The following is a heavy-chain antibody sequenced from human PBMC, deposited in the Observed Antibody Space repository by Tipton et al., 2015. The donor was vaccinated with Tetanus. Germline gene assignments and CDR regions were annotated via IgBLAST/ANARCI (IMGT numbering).Heavy chain of an antibody. CDR2: IDPNSGDT. V-gene: IGHV1-2*02. D-gene: IGHD3-22*01. Sequence: QMQLVQSGAELKKPGASVKVSCTASGYTFTGYYMYWVRQAPGQGLEWVGWIDPNSGDTICAQNFQGRVTMTRDTSISTVYMELSRLRSDDTAVYYCARDRGDYIYYGMDVWGPGTTVTVSS. CDR3: ARDRGDYIYYGMDV. CDR1: GYTFTGYY. J-gene: IGHJ6*02.